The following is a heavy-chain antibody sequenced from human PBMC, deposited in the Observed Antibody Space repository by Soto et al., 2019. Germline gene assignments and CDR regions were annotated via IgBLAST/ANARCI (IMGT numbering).Heavy chain of an antibody. J-gene: IGHJ4*02. V-gene: IGHV3-23*01. CDR3: AKDRKSGSGWYWDY. D-gene: IGHD6-19*01. CDR2: ISGSGTST. CDR1: GFTFSSYA. Sequence: SLRLSCAASGFTFSSYAMSWVRQAPGKGLEWVSGISGSGTSTYFADSVTGRFTISRDNSKDTLYLQMNSLRAEDTAVYYCAKDRKSGSGWYWDYWGQGALVTVSS.